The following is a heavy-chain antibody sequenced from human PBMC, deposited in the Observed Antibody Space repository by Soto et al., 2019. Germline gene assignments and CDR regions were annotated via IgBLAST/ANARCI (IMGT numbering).Heavy chain of an antibody. CDR2: ISYDGSNK. Sequence: GGSLILSCSACGFSFSSYGMHWVRQAPGKGMEWVAVISYDGSNKYYADSVKGRFTISRDNSKNTLYLQMNSLRAEDTDVYYCAKMARGAAANQFDYWGQGTLVTVSS. CDR1: GFSFSSYG. V-gene: IGHV3-30*18. D-gene: IGHD6-25*01. CDR3: AKMARGAAANQFDY. J-gene: IGHJ4*02.